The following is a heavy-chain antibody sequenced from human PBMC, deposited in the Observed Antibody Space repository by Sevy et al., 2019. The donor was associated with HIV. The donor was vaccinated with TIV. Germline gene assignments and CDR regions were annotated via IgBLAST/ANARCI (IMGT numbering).Heavy chain of an antibody. CDR2: TYYRSKWYS. CDR1: GDSASSSSAA. V-gene: IGHV6-1*01. D-gene: IGHD1-7*01. Sequence: SQTLSLTCAISGDSASSSSAAWNWFRQSPSRGLEWLGRTYYRSKWYSDYEVSVKGRVTINPDTSKNQFSLNLESVTPEDTAVYFCARGDELNSYYYGMDVWGQGTTVTVSS. J-gene: IGHJ6*02. CDR3: ARGDELNSYYYGMDV.